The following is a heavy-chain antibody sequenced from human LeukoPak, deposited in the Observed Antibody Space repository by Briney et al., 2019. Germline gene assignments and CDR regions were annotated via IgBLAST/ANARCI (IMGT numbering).Heavy chain of an antibody. V-gene: IGHV3-48*03. J-gene: IGHJ3*02. CDR1: GFTFSSYE. Sequence: GGSLRLSCAASGFTFSSYEMNWVRQAPGKGLEWVSYISSSGSTIYYADSVKGRFTISRDNAKNSLYLQMNSLRAEDTAVYYCARGSTMTTVDDAFDIWGQGTMVTVSS. D-gene: IGHD4-17*01. CDR2: ISSSGSTI. CDR3: ARGSTMTTVDDAFDI.